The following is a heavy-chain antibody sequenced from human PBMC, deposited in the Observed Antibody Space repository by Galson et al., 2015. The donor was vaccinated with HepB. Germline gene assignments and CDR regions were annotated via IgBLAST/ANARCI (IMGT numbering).Heavy chain of an antibody. J-gene: IGHJ5*02. Sequence: SVKVSCKASGGTFSSYAISWVRQAPGQGLEWMGRIIPILGIANYAQKFQGRVTITADKSTSTAYMELSSLRSEDTAVYYCARDVRYYYGSGSYYYNWFDPWGQGTLVTVSS. V-gene: IGHV1-69*04. CDR1: GGTFSSYA. D-gene: IGHD3-10*01. CDR3: ARDVRYYYGSGSYYYNWFDP. CDR2: IIPILGIA.